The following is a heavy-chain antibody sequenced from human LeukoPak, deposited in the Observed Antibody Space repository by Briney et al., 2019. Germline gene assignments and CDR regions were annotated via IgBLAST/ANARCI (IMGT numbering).Heavy chain of an antibody. CDR3: AKDRDSSGYFHFDY. CDR2: IWYDGSNK. D-gene: IGHD3-22*01. J-gene: IGHJ4*02. CDR1: GFTFSSYG. Sequence: GGSLRLSCAASGFTFSSYGMHWVRQAPGKGLEWVAVIWYDGSNKYYADSVKGRFTISRDNSKNTLYLQMNSLRADDTAVYYCAKDRDSSGYFHFDYWGQGTLVTVSS. V-gene: IGHV3-33*06.